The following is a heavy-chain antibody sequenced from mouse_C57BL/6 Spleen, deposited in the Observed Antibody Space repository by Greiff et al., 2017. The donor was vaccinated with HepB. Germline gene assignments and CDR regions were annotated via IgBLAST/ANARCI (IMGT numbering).Heavy chain of an antibody. CDR1: GFTFSSYA. CDR2: ISDGGSYT. CDR3: ARDQYF. Sequence: DVHLVESGGGLVKPGGSLKLSCAASGFTFSSYAMSWVRQTPEKRLEWVATISDGGSYTYYPDNVKGRFTISRDNAKNNLYLQMSHLKSEDTAMYYCARDQYFWGQGTTLTVSS. V-gene: IGHV5-4*01. J-gene: IGHJ2*01.